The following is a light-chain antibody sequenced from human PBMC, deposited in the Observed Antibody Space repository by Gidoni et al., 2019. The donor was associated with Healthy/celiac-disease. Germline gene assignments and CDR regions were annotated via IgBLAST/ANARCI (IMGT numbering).Light chain of an antibody. Sequence: QSALTQPRSVSGSPGQSVHISCTGTSSDVGGYTYFYWYPQHPGNAPKLMIDDDSNRPSGVPDRFSGSKSGNTASLTISGLQAEDEADYCCCSYAGSYTLVFGGGTKLTVL. J-gene: IGLJ2*01. CDR1: SSDVGGYTY. CDR2: DDS. CDR3: CSYAGSYTLV. V-gene: IGLV2-11*01.